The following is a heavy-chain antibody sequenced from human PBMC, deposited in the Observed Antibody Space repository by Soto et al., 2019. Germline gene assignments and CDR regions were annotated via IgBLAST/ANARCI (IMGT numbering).Heavy chain of an antibody. CDR2: IGYDGSNK. J-gene: IGHJ4*02. Sequence: QVQLVESGGGVVQPGRSLRLSCAASGFTFSSYGMHWVRQAPGKGLEWVAVIGYDGSNKYYADSVKGRFTISRDNSKNTLYLQMNSLRAEDTAVYYCARGRERELDYWGQGTLVTVSS. CDR3: ARGRERELDY. D-gene: IGHD1-26*01. CDR1: GFTFSSYG. V-gene: IGHV3-33*01.